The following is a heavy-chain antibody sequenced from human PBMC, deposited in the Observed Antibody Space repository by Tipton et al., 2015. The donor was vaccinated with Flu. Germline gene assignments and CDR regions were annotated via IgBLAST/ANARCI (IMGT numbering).Heavy chain of an antibody. J-gene: IGHJ4*02. CDR1: SGSIRSTNYF. CDR3: ARLSYYDVDLKNFYFDH. V-gene: IGHV4-39*01. Sequence: TLSLTCTVSSGSIRSTNYFCAWIRRPPGKGLELIGSIYPSGTTYYNPSLKSRVTILVDTSKSQFSLKLRSVTAADTAVYYCARLSYYDVDLKNFYFDHWGQGALVTVSS. D-gene: IGHD3-10*02. CDR2: IYPSGTT.